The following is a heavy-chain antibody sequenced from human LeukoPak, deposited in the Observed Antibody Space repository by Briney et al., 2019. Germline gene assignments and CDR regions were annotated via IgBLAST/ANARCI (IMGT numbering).Heavy chain of an antibody. CDR2: IYTSGST. Sequence: SETLSLTCAVYGGSFSGYYWSWIRQPAGKGLEWIGRIYTSGSTNYNPSLKSRVTMSVDTSKNQFSLKLSSVTAADTAVYYCARQGEYSGYQAFDYWGQGTLVTVSS. CDR3: ARQGEYSGYQAFDY. V-gene: IGHV4-59*10. D-gene: IGHD5-12*01. CDR1: GGSFSGYY. J-gene: IGHJ4*02.